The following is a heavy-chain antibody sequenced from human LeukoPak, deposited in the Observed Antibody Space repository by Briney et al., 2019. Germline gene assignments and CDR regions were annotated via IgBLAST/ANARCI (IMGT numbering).Heavy chain of an antibody. Sequence: PSETLSLTCTVSGGSISSYYWSWNRQPAGKGLEWIGHIYTSGSTNYDPSLKSRVTIAVDTSKNQFSLKLNSVTAADTAVYYCARESYYDSSGYSHDAFDIWGQGTMVTVSS. J-gene: IGHJ3*02. D-gene: IGHD3-22*01. CDR2: IYTSGST. CDR1: GGSISSYY. V-gene: IGHV4-4*07. CDR3: ARESYYDSSGYSHDAFDI.